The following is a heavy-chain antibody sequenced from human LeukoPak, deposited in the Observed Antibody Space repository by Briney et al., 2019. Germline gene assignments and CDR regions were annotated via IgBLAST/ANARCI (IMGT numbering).Heavy chain of an antibody. CDR3: ARGPTWAPAAIDY. V-gene: IGHV3-53*01. CDR1: GFTVSSNY. J-gene: IGHJ4*02. D-gene: IGHD2-2*01. CDR2: ISSGGST. Sequence: GGSLRLSCAASGFTVSSNYMSWLRQAPGKGLEGVSVISSGGSTYYAASVKGRFTIPRDNYKKTLYLQMNSLRAEDTAVYYCARGPTWAPAAIDYRGQGTLVTVSP.